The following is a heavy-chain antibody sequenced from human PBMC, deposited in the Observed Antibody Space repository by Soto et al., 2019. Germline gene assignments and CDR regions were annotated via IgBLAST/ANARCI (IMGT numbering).Heavy chain of an antibody. D-gene: IGHD2-21*01. CDR2: MNPNSGNT. CDR3: ARGQGIGSNGFDP. J-gene: IGHJ5*02. V-gene: IGHV1-8*01. CDR1: GYTFASYY. Sequence: VSVEVSWKASGYTFASYYINWARQATGQGLEWMGWMNPNSGNTGYAQKFQGRVTMTRNTSISTAYMELSSLRSEDTAVYYCARGQGIGSNGFDPWGQGTLVTVSS.